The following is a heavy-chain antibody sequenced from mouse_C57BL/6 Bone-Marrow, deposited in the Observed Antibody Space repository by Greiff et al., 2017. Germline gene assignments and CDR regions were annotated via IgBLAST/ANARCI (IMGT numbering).Heavy chain of an antibody. CDR3: TTWLLRYFDV. CDR1: GFNIKDDY. CDR2: IDPENGDT. J-gene: IGHJ1*03. Sequence: EVKLMESGAELVRPGASVKLSCTASGFNIKDDYMHWVKQRPEQGLEWIGWIDPENGDTEYASKFQGKATITADTSSNTAYLQLSSLTSEDTAVYYWTTWLLRYFDVWGTGTTVTVSS. V-gene: IGHV14-4*01. D-gene: IGHD2-3*01.